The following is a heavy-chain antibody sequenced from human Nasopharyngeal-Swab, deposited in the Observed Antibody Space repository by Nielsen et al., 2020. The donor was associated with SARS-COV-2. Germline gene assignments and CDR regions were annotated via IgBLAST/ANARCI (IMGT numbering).Heavy chain of an antibody. CDR3: ARGTVYYYDCSGYYYYYYYGMDV. Sequence: WIRQPPGKGLEWIGEINHSGSTNYNPSLKSRVTISVDTSKNQFSLKLSSVTAADTAVYYCARGTVYYYDCSGYYYYYYYGMDVWGQGTTVTVSS. V-gene: IGHV4-34*01. D-gene: IGHD3-22*01. CDR2: INHSGST. J-gene: IGHJ6*02.